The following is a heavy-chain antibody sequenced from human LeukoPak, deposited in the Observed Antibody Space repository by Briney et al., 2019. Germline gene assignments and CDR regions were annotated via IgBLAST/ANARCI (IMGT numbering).Heavy chain of an antibody. CDR2: MSNSGENT. Sequence: PGGSLRLSCAASGFIFSSYSMQWVRQTPGKGLEWVGIMSNSGENTFYGEAVKGRFTIYRDNSQNTLYLQMNSLRAEDTAVYYCARGGYYDSSGYWGPDALYYFDYWGQGTLVTVSS. V-gene: IGHV3-33*05. CDR3: ARGGYYDSSGYWGPDALYYFDY. D-gene: IGHD3-22*01. J-gene: IGHJ4*02. CDR1: GFIFSSYS.